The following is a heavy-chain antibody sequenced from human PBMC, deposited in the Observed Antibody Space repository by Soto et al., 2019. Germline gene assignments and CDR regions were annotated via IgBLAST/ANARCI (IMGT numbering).Heavy chain of an antibody. V-gene: IGHV4-39*05. Sequence: SETPSPPCTGSGGSLSRSRYYLGWIRQPPGKGLEWIGNIYYSGSTYYNPSLKSRVTISVDTSKNQFSLKLSSVTAADTAVYYCMLGSGWKDFDYWGQGTLVTVSS. J-gene: IGHJ4*02. CDR2: IYYSGST. CDR3: MLGSGWKDFDY. D-gene: IGHD3-22*01. CDR1: GGSLSRSRYY.